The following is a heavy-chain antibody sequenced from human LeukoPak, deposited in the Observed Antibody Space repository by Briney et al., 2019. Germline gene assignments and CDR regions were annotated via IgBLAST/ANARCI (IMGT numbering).Heavy chain of an antibody. CDR3: AFRPMATSFDY. D-gene: IGHD5-24*01. CDR2: IIPIFGTA. V-gene: IGHV1-69*13. CDR1: GGTFSSYA. Sequence: ASVKVSCKASGGTFSSYAISWVRQAPGQGLEWMGGIIPIFGTANYAQKFQGRVTITADESTSTAYMELSSLRSKDTAVYYCAFRPMATSFDYWGQGTLVTVSS. J-gene: IGHJ4*02.